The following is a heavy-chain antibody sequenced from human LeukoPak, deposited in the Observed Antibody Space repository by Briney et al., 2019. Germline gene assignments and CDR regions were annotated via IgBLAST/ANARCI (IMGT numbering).Heavy chain of an antibody. CDR1: VGSFSGYY. V-gene: IGHV4-34*01. D-gene: IGHD3-10*01. Sequence: SETLSLTCAVYVGSFSGYYWSWIRQTPGKGLEWIGTISYSGSTHDNPSLKSRVIISVDTSKKQFSLRLSSVTAADTAAYYCARGLSVGRGVNKLYYFDYWGQGPLVTVSS. CDR2: ISYSGST. J-gene: IGHJ4*02. CDR3: ARGLSVGRGVNKLYYFDY.